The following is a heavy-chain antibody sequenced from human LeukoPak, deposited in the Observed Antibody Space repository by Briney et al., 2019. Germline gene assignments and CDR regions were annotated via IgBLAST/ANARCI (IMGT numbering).Heavy chain of an antibody. D-gene: IGHD3-16*01. V-gene: IGHV4-38-2*02. CDR1: GYSISSGYY. CDR3: ARMGTHFDY. CDR2: IYHSGST. Sequence: SETLSLTCTVSGYSISSGYYWGWIRPPPGKGLEWIGSIYHSGSTYYNPSLKSRVTISVDTSKNQFSLKLSSVTAADTAVYYCARMGTHFDYWGQGTLVTVSS. J-gene: IGHJ4*02.